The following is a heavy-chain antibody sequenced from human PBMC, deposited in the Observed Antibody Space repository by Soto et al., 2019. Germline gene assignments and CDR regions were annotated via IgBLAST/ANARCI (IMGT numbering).Heavy chain of an antibody. CDR2: IYYSGST. V-gene: IGHV4-30-4*08. D-gene: IGHD5-18*01. CDR1: GVSISSGGYY. Sequence: PSETLSLTCTVSGVSISSGGYYWSWIRQHSGKGLEWIGYIYYSGSTYYNPSLKSRVTISVDTSKNQFSLKLSSVTAADTAVYYCARDESWIQLWPRLWGQGTLVTVSS. J-gene: IGHJ4*02. CDR3: ARDESWIQLWPRL.